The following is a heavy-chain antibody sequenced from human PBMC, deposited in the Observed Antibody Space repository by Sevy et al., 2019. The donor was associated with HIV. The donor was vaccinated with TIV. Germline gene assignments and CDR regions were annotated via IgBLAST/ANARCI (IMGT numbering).Heavy chain of an antibody. CDR2: ISFDGDKK. D-gene: IGHD3-3*01. V-gene: IGHV3-30*18. Sequence: GGSLRLSCVASGFIFTSYGIHWVRQAPGKGLEWVAVISFDGDKKYYADSGKGRFTNSRDNSKNTLYLQMNSLRTEDTAVYFCAKGRVGYSDFWSGYNFDFWGQGALVTVSS. J-gene: IGHJ4*02. CDR3: AKGRVGYSDFWSGYNFDF. CDR1: GFIFTSYG.